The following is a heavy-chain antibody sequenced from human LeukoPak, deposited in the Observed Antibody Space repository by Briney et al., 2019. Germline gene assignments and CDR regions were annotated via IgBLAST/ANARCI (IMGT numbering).Heavy chain of an antibody. J-gene: IGHJ6*02. CDR2: ISWNSDTI. D-gene: IGHD6-19*01. V-gene: IGHV3-9*01. CDR1: GFTFDDYA. CDR3: AKDRESGWYHDMDV. Sequence: GGSLRLSCAASGFTFDDYAMHWVRHAPGKGLEWVSGISWNSDTIGYADSVKGRFTISRDNAENSLYLQMNSLRAEDTALYYCAKDRESGWYHDMDVWGQGTTVIVSS.